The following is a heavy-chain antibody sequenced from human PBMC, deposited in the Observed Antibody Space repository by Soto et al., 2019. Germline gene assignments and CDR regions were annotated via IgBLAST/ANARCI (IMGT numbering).Heavy chain of an antibody. CDR3: AAPLQFGELFFDY. D-gene: IGHD3-10*01. Sequence: ASVKVSCKVSGYTFTELSMNWVRQAPGKGLEWMGGFDPEDGETIYAQKFQGRVTMTEDTSTDTAYMELSSLRSEDTAVYYCAAPLQFGELFFDYWGQGTLVTVSS. CDR2: FDPEDGET. CDR1: GYTFTELS. J-gene: IGHJ4*02. V-gene: IGHV1-24*01.